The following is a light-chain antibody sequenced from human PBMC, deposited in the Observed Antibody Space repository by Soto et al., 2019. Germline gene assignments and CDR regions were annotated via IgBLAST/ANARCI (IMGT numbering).Light chain of an antibody. V-gene: IGKV1-8*01. CDR3: QQYYSYPLT. J-gene: IGKJ4*01. Sequence: AIHMTQSPSSISASTGDRITITCRASQAINTDLAWYQQKPGKAPKVLIFGASTMQSGVPSRFSGSGSGTDFTLTISCLQSEDFASYYCQQYYSYPLTFGGGTKVEIK. CDR1: QAINTD. CDR2: GAS.